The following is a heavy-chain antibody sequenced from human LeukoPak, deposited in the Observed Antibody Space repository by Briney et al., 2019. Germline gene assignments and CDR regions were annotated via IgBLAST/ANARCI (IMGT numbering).Heavy chain of an antibody. CDR3: ARAGGGSGLYYFDY. CDR1: GGSISSYY. D-gene: IGHD6-19*01. CDR2: IYYSGST. Sequence: SETLSLTCTVSGGSISSYYWSWIRQPPGKGLEWIGYIYYSGSTNYNPSLKSRVTISVDTSKNQFSLKLSSVTAADTAVYYCARAGGGSGLYYFDYWGQGTLVTVSS. V-gene: IGHV4-59*01. J-gene: IGHJ4*02.